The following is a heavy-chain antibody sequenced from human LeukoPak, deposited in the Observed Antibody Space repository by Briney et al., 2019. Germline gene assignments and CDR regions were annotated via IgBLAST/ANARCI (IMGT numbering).Heavy chain of an antibody. CDR2: ISGSGGST. Sequence: PGGSLRLSCAASGFTFSSYVMNWVRQPPGKGLEWVSAISGSGGSTYYADSVKGRFTISRDNSKNTLYLQMNSLRAEDTAVYYCAKDQGILTGYPMMGWGQGTLVTVSS. CDR1: GFTFSSYV. J-gene: IGHJ4*02. CDR3: AKDQGILTGYPMMG. D-gene: IGHD3-9*01. V-gene: IGHV3-23*01.